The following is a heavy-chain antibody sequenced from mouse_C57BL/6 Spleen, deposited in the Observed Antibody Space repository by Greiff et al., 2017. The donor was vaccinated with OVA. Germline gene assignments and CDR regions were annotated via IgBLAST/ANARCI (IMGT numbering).Heavy chain of an antibody. D-gene: IGHD1-1*01. J-gene: IGHJ3*01. V-gene: IGHV2-2*01. CDR3: ARGPDYYGSSPPFAY. Sequence: QVQLKQSGPGLVQPSQSLSITCTVSGFSLTSYGVHWVRQSPGKGLEWLGVIWSGGSTDYTAAFISRLSISKDNSKSQVFFKMNSLQADDTAIYYCARGPDYYGSSPPFAYWGQGTLVTVSA. CDR2: IWSGGST. CDR1: GFSLTSYG.